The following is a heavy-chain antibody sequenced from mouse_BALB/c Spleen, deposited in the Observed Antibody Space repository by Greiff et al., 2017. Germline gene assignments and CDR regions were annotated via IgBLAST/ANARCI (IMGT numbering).Heavy chain of an antibody. CDR3: ARGYDVDY. CDR2: ISSGSSTI. CDR1: GFTFSSFG. J-gene: IGHJ2*01. V-gene: IGHV5-17*02. Sequence: EVQGVESGGGLVQPGGSRKLSCAASGFTFSSFGMHWVRQAPEKGLEWVAYISSGSSTIYYADTVKGRFTISRDNPKNTLFLQMTSLRSEDTAMYYCARGYDVDYWGQGTTRTVSS. D-gene: IGHD2-14*01.